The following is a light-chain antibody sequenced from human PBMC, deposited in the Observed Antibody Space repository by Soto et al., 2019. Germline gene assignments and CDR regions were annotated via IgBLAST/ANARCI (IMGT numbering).Light chain of an antibody. CDR2: EVS. CDR1: SSDVGGYHY. V-gene: IGLV2-14*01. J-gene: IGLJ1*01. CDR3: SSYTSSSTYV. Sequence: QSVLTQPASVSGSPGQSITISCTGTSSDVGGYHYVSWYQQYPGKAPKLMIYEVSNRPSGVSNRFSGSKSGNTASLTISGLQAEDEADYYCSSYTSSSTYVFGTGTKVTAL.